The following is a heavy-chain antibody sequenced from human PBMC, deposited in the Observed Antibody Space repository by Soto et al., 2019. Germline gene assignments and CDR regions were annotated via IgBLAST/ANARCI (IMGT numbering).Heavy chain of an antibody. V-gene: IGHV4-31*03. CDR3: ARGMAEEQIFYYFDY. CDR1: GGSISSGGYY. CDR2: IYYSGST. D-gene: IGHD3-9*01. J-gene: IGHJ4*02. Sequence: SETLSLTCTVSGGSISSGGYYWSWIRQHPGKGLEWIGYIYYSGSTYYNPSLKSRVTISVDTSKNQFYLKLSSVTAADTAVYYCARGMAEEQIFYYFDYWGQGALVTVSS.